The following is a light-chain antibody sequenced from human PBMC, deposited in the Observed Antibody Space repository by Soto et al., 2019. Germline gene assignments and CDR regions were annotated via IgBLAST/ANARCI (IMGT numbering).Light chain of an antibody. CDR3: QQLNTHPYT. CDR1: QGISSF. CDR2: AAS. J-gene: IGKJ2*01. Sequence: DIPLTQSPSFLSAAVGDRVTLTCRASQGISSFLAWYQQKPGKAPKLLISAASTWQSGVPSRLCGSGSGTEFTLTISSLQTEDFATYDCQQLNTHPYTCGQGNKVEIK. V-gene: IGKV1-9*01.